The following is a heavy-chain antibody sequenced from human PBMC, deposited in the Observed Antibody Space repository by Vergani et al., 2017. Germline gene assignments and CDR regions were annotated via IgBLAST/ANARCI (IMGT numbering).Heavy chain of an antibody. V-gene: IGHV3-49*04. CDR1: GFSFGDYA. J-gene: IGHJ4*02. D-gene: IGHD3-3*01. CDR2: IRNKAYGGTT. Sequence: EVQLVESGGGLVPPGRSLRLSCAASGFSFGDYAMTWVRQAPGKGLEWVAFIRNKAYGGTTEYAAAVKGRFTISRDDSKRLAYLQLSGLKTEDTAVYFCSRGREDSFGYSDYWGQGTLVTVSS. CDR3: SRGREDSFGYSDY.